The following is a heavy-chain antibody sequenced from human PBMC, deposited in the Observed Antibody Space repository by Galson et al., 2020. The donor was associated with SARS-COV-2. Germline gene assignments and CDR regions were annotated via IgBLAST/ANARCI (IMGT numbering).Heavy chain of an antibody. V-gene: IGHV4-34*01. CDR3: AREENFVLLVSARGRCYFDY. D-gene: IGHD2-8*02. CDR2: INSSGST. Sequence: SETLSLTCAVYGGSFSGYYWSWIRQPPGKGLEWIGEINSSGSTNYNPSLKSRVTISVDTSKNHFSLKLSSVTAADTAVYYCAREENFVLLVSARGRCYFDYWGRGTLATVSS. J-gene: IGHJ4*02. CDR1: GGSFSGYY.